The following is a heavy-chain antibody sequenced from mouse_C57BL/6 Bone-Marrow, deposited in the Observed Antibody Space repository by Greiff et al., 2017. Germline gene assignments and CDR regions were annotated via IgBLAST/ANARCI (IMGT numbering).Heavy chain of an antibody. J-gene: IGHJ2*01. D-gene: IGHD2-1*01. CDR2: IWTGGGT. Sequence: VQRVESGPGLVAPSQSLSITCTVSGFSLTSYAISWVRQPPGKGLEWLGVIWTGGGTNYNSAPNSRLSISKDNSKSQVFLKMNSLQTDDTARDYCARKGYYGNYGFDYWGQGTTLTVSS. V-gene: IGHV2-9-1*01. CDR3: ARKGYYGNYGFDY. CDR1: GFSLTSYA.